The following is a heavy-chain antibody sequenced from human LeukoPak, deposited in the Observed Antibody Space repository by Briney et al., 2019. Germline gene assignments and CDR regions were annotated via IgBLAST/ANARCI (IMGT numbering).Heavy chain of an antibody. V-gene: IGHV1-18*01. CDR2: ISAYNGNT. CDR1: GYTFTSYG. CDR3: ARGPEYYYGSGSYDYYGMDV. J-gene: IGHJ6*02. Sequence: ASVKVSCKASGYTFTSYGISWVRQAPGQGLEWMGWISAYNGNTNYAQKLQARVTMTTDTSTSTAYMELRSLRSDDTAVYYCARGPEYYYGSGSYDYYGMDVWGQGTTVTVSS. D-gene: IGHD3-10*01.